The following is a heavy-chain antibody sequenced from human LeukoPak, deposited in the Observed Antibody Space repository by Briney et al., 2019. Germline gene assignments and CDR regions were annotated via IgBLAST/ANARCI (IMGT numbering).Heavy chain of an antibody. CDR1: GYTFTSYG. J-gene: IGHJ3*02. Sequence: ASVKVSYKASGYTFTSYGISWVRQAPGQGLEWMGWISAYNGHTSYAQKLQGRVTITTDTSTSTAYMELRNLRSDDTAVYYCARGGRWELPRPYAFDIWGQGTMVTVSS. CDR2: ISAYNGHT. V-gene: IGHV1-18*01. D-gene: IGHD1-26*01. CDR3: ARGGRWELPRPYAFDI.